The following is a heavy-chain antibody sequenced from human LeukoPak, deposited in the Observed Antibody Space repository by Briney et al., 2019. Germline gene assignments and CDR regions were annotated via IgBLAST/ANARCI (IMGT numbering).Heavy chain of an antibody. CDR2: INPSGGTT. CDR1: GYTFTSYY. D-gene: IGHD4-11*01. CDR3: ARDPGSNEGFDY. V-gene: IGHV1-46*01. Sequence: ASVKVACKASGYTFTSYYMHWVRQAPGQGLEWMGIINPSGGTTIFAQKFQGRVTMTRDTSTSTVYMELSSLRSEDTAVYYCARDPGSNEGFDYWGQGTLVTVSS. J-gene: IGHJ4*02.